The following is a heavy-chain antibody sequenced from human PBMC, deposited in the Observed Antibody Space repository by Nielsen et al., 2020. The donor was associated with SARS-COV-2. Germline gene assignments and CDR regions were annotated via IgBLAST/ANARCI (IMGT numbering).Heavy chain of an antibody. CDR2: ISWNSGSI. V-gene: IGHV3-9*01. D-gene: IGHD3-10*01. CDR3: AKDGTYYYGSGSYYPGSNYGMDV. Sequence: SLKITCAASGFTFSIYWIHWVRQAPGKGLEWVSGISWNSGSIGYADSVKGRFTISRDNAKNFLYLQMNSLRAEDTALYYCAKDGTYYYGSGSYYPGSNYGMDVWGQGTTVTVSS. J-gene: IGHJ6*02. CDR1: GFTFSIYW.